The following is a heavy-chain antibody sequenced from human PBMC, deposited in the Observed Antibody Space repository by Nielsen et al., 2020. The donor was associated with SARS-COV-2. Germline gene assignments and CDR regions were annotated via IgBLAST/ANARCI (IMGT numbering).Heavy chain of an antibody. Sequence: SETLSLTYTVSGYSISSGYYWGWIRQPPGKGLEWIGSIYHSGSTYYNPSLKSRVTISVDTSKNQFSLKLSSVTAADTAVYYCARVPLGYDSSGYYSGFDYWGQGTLVTVSS. V-gene: IGHV4-38-2*02. CDR3: ARVPLGYDSSGYYSGFDY. CDR2: IYHSGST. D-gene: IGHD3-22*01. J-gene: IGHJ4*02. CDR1: GYSISSGYY.